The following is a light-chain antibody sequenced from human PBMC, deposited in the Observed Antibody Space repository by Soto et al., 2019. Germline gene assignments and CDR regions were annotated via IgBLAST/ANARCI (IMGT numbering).Light chain of an antibody. CDR2: EGT. Sequence: QSALTQPASVSGSPGQSITISCTGTSSDVGSYNLVSWYQQHPGKAPKLMIYEGTKRPSGVSNRFSGSKSGNTDSLTISGRKAEDEADYYCCSDAGSIVMFGGGTKPTV. J-gene: IGLJ3*02. V-gene: IGLV2-23*01. CDR1: SSDVGSYNL. CDR3: CSDAGSIVM.